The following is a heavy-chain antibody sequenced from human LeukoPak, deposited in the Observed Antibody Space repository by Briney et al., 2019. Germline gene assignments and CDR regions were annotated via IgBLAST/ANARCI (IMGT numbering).Heavy chain of an antibody. J-gene: IGHJ4*02. CDR3: TRDWLNKAYDP. D-gene: IGHD3-16*01. CDR1: GGTFSSYA. V-gene: IGHV1-2*02. CDR2: IHAETGVT. Sequence: GASVKVSCKASGGTFSSYAISWVRQAPGQGLEWMAWIHAETGVTYYAQKFQGRVTLTRDTSISTDYMELTRLRSDDTAIYYCTRDWLNKAYDPWGQGTLVTVSS.